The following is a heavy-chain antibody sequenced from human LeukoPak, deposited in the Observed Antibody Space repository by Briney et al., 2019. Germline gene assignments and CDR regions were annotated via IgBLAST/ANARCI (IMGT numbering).Heavy chain of an antibody. J-gene: IGHJ4*02. V-gene: IGHV3-15*01. D-gene: IGHD4-23*01. Sequence: KSGGSLRLSCAASGFTFSNAWMSWVREAPGKGLEWVGRIKSKNDGGTTDYAAPVKGRFTISRDDSKNTLYLQMNSLKPEATAVYYCTTALTMVVTGTFWGQGTLVTVSS. CDR2: IKSKNDGGTT. CDR1: GFTFSNAW. CDR3: TTALTMVVTGTF.